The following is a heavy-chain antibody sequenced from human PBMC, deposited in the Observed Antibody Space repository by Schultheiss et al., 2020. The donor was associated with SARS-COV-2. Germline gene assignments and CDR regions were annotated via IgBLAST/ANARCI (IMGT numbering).Heavy chain of an antibody. J-gene: IGHJ4*02. V-gene: IGHV3-33*01. CDR2: IWYNGRSK. Sequence: GGSLRLSCAASGFLFSTYSMHWVRQAPGKGLEWVSVIWYNGRSKYYADSVKGRFTASRDNSKNVVFLEMNSLRAEDTAVYFCATDRVGPTTDFDHWGQGTLVTVSS. CDR1: GFLFSTYS. D-gene: IGHD1-26*01. CDR3: ATDRVGPTTDFDH.